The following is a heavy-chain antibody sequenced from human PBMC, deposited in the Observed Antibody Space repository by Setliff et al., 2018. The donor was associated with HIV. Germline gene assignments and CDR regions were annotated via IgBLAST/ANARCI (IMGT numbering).Heavy chain of an antibody. J-gene: IGHJ6*02. V-gene: IGHV5-10-1*01. CDR2: IDPSNSNT. CDR3: ARLDTSGYSHYTFYGMDV. D-gene: IGHD3-22*01. CDR1: GYTFTSYW. Sequence: GESLKISCQTSGYTFTSYWISWVRQMPGKGLEWMGRIDPSNSNTNYSPSFQGHVTISADKSISTAYLQWRSLQASDTAMYYCARLDTSGYSHYTFYGMDVWGHGTTVTVSS.